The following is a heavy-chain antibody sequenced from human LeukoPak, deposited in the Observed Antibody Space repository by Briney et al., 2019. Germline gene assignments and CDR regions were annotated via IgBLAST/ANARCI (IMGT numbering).Heavy chain of an antibody. CDR2: INPNSGGT. CDR1: GYTFTGYY. Sequence: ASVKVSCKASGYTFTGYYMHWVRQAPGQGLEWMGWINPNSGGTNYAQKFQGRVTMTRDTSISTAYMELSRLRSDDTAVYYCARGFYDFWSGYSDYYYYYMDVWGKGTTVTISS. CDR3: ARGFYDFWSGYSDYYYYYMDV. J-gene: IGHJ6*03. D-gene: IGHD3-3*01. V-gene: IGHV1-2*02.